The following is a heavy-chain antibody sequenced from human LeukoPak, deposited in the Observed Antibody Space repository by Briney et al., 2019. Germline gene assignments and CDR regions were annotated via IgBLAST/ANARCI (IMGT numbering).Heavy chain of an antibody. Sequence: GGSLRPSCAASGLTVSSNYMSWVRQAPGKGLEWVSIIYGGGSTYYADSVKGRFTVSRDNSKNTLYLQMNSLRGEDTAVYYCARDHNDDYVDYWGQGTLVTVSS. CDR2: IYGGGST. CDR1: GLTVSSNY. V-gene: IGHV3-53*01. J-gene: IGHJ4*02. D-gene: IGHD1-1*01. CDR3: ARDHNDDYVDY.